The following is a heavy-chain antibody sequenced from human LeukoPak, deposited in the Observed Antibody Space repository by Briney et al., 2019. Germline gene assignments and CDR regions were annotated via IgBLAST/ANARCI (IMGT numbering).Heavy chain of an antibody. Sequence: PGGSLRLSCAASGFTFSRYGMSWVRQAPGKGLEWVSAISGRGGSTYYADSVKGRFTISRDNSKNTLYLQMNSLRAEDTAVYYCASSSGDYYGSGSYYTIFDYWGQGTLVTVSS. V-gene: IGHV3-23*01. CDR1: GFTFSRYG. D-gene: IGHD3-10*01. CDR3: ASSSGDYYGSGSYYTIFDY. J-gene: IGHJ4*02. CDR2: ISGRGGST.